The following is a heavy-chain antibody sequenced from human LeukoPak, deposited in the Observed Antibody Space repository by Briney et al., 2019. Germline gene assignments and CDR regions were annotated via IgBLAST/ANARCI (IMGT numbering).Heavy chain of an antibody. CDR3: ARNLYGSGSYYNVYCFDP. J-gene: IGHJ5*02. V-gene: IGHV4-59*01. CDR1: GGSISSYY. CDR2: IYYSGST. Sequence: SETLSLTCTVSGGSISSYYWSWIRQPPGKGLEWIGYIYYSGSTNYNPSLKSRVTISVDTSKNQFSLKLSSVTAADTAVYYCARNLYGSGSYYNVYCFDPWGQGTLVTVSS. D-gene: IGHD3-10*01.